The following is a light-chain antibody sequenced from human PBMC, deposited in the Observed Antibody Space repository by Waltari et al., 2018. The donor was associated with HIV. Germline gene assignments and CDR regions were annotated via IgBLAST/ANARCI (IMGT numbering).Light chain of an antibody. CDR3: ATWDDSLSGPV. CDR1: SSNIGSNY. V-gene: IGLV1-47*01. J-gene: IGLJ3*02. Sequence: QSVLTQPPSASGTPGQRVAISCSGSSSNIGSNYVYWYQQLPGTAPKVLIYRSNQGPAGVPDRSSGSKSGTSASLAISALRSEDEADYYCATWDDSLSGPVFGGGTKLTVL. CDR2: RSN.